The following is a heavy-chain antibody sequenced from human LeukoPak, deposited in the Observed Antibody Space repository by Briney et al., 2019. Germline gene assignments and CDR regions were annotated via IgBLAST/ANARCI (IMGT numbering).Heavy chain of an antibody. CDR1: GFTVSSNY. V-gene: IGHV3-53*01. CDR3: ASNYGDEYYFDY. CDR2: TYSNGRT. D-gene: IGHD4-17*01. J-gene: IGHJ4*02. Sequence: GGSLRLSCAASGFTVSSNYMSWVRQAPGKGLEWVSVTYSNGRTYYADSVKGRFTISRDISKNTLYLQMNSLRAEDTAVYYCASNYGDEYYFDYWGQGTLVTVSS.